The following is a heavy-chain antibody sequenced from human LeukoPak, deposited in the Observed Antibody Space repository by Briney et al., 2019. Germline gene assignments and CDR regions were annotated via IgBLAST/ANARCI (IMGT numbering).Heavy chain of an antibody. CDR1: GFTVSSNY. V-gene: IGHV3-66*04. CDR3: ARHKSGSYFSAFHI. J-gene: IGHJ3*02. CDR2: IYSGGST. D-gene: IGHD1-26*01. Sequence: GGSLRLSCAASGFTVSSNYMSWVRQAPGKGLEWVSVIYSGGSTYYADSVKGRFTISRDTSKNTLYLQMNSLRAEDTAVYYCARHKSGSYFSAFHIWGQGTMVTVSS.